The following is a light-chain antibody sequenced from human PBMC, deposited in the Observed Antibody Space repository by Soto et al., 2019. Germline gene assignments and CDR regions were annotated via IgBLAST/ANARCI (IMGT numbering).Light chain of an antibody. J-gene: IGKJ1*01. CDR1: QSISSY. Sequence: EIQMTQSPSTLSSSVGERATISCRASQSISSYLAWYQQKPGQAPRLLIYDASNRATGIPARFSGSGSGTDFTLTISSLEPEDFAAYYCQQRSNWPRTFGQGTKVDIK. CDR3: QQRSNWPRT. CDR2: DAS. V-gene: IGKV3-11*01.